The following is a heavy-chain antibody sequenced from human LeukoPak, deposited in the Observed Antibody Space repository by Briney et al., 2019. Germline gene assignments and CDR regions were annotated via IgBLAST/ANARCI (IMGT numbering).Heavy chain of an antibody. CDR2: IFTSGST. CDR1: GGSINNYY. Sequence: SEPLSLTCTVSGGSINNYYWTWIRQPAGKGLEWLGRIFTSGSTDYNPSLTSRVIMSVDTSKNQFSLKLSSVSAADTAVYYCARNRLSGPYYYGMGVWGQGTTVIVSS. CDR3: ARNRLSGPYYYGMGV. D-gene: IGHD1-26*01. J-gene: IGHJ6*02. V-gene: IGHV4-4*07.